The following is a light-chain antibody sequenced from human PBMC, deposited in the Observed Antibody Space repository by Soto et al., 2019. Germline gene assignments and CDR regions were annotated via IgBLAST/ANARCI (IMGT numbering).Light chain of an antibody. J-gene: IGKJ1*01. CDR3: QQSYSTPWT. V-gene: IGKV1-39*01. Sequence: DIQMTQSPSSLSASVGDRVTITCRASQSISSYLNWYQQKPGKAPKRLIYAASSLQSGGPSRFSGSGSGTDFTLTISSLQPEDFATYYCQQSYSTPWTFGQGTKVDIK. CDR2: AAS. CDR1: QSISSY.